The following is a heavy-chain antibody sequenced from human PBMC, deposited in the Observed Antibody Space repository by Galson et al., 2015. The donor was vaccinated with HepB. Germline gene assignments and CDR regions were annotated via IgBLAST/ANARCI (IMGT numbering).Heavy chain of an antibody. D-gene: IGHD3-10*01. CDR2: FNAVSGTT. Sequence: SVKVSCKASGYTFPTYAMHWVRQAPGQRLEWMGWFNAVSGTTKYSQRFQGRVTITRYTSASTAYMELSSLRSENTAVYYCARQMHCGSGSSFDYWGQGTLVTVPS. CDR1: GYTFPTYA. J-gene: IGHJ4*02. V-gene: IGHV1-3*01. CDR3: ARQMHCGSGSSFDY.